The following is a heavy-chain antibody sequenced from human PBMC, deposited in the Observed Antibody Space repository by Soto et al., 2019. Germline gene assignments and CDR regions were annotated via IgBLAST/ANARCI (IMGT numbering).Heavy chain of an antibody. J-gene: IGHJ6*02. CDR3: ARDEHYYYGMDV. CDR2: IKPDGGEK. Sequence: EVQLVESGGGLVQPGGSLRLSCAASGFTFSSYWMTWVRQAPGQGLEWVANIKPDGGEKYYVDSVKGRFTISRGNAKNSLYLQMNSLRAEDTAVYYCARDEHYYYGMDVWGQGTTVTVSS. V-gene: IGHV3-7*04. CDR1: GFTFSSYW.